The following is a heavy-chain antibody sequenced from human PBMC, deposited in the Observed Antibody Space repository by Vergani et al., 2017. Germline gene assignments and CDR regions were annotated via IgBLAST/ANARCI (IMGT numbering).Heavy chain of an antibody. V-gene: IGHV5-51*01. J-gene: IGHJ4*02. D-gene: IGHD2-21*01. CDR1: ESSFISNE. CDR2: INPIDSKF. Sequence: EVMLVQSGAEVKKPGESLKISCKYSESSFISNEIAWVRQMSGKGLQWMVNINPIDSKFAYSPSFQGQAIMSLDKSITTAYLQWRSLKASDTAIYYCTRHVPCGDGACLHFDHWGQGTQVTVSS. CDR3: TRHVPCGDGACLHFDH.